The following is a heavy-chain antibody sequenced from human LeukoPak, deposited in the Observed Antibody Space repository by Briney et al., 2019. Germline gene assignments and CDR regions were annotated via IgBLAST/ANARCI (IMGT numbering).Heavy chain of an antibody. CDR2: IKQDGSQR. CDR3: ARDSGRGGESGYYDL. D-gene: IGHD3-3*01. V-gene: IGHV3-7*01. J-gene: IGHJ5*02. Sequence: PGASLRLSCAASGFTFGWHCMSWVRKAPGKGLEWVANIKQDGSQRYYVDSVKGRFTISRDNAKNSLYLQMSRLRAEDTAMYYCARDSGRGGESGYYDLWGQGTLVAVSS. CDR1: GFTFGWHC.